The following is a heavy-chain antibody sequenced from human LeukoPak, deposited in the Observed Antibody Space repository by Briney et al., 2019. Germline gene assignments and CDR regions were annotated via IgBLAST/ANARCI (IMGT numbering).Heavy chain of an antibody. Sequence: GGSLRLSCAASGFTFSSYWMSWVRQAPGKGLEWVANIKQDGSEKYYADSVKGRFTISRDNAKNSLYLQMNSLRAEDTAAYYCARGGGSITIFGVVIISPATFDYWGQGTLVTVSS. CDR3: ARGGGSITIFGVVIISPATFDY. CDR2: IKQDGSEK. D-gene: IGHD3-3*01. V-gene: IGHV3-7*01. CDR1: GFTFSSYW. J-gene: IGHJ4*02.